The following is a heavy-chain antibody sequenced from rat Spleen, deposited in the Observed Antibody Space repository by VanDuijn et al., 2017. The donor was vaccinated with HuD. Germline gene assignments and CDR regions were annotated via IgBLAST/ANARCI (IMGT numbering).Heavy chain of an antibody. CDR3: TTPYYYDGSYYYGYFDY. V-gene: IGHV5-20*01. CDR2: IIYDGSST. Sequence: EVQLVESGGGLVQPGRSLKLSCAASGFTFSDYYMAWVRQAPTKGLEWVASIIYDGSSTYYGDSVKGRFTISRDIANSTLYLQMDSLRSEDTATYYCTTPYYYDGSYYYGYFDYWGQGVMVTVSS. CDR1: GFTFSDYY. J-gene: IGHJ2*01. D-gene: IGHD1-12*02.